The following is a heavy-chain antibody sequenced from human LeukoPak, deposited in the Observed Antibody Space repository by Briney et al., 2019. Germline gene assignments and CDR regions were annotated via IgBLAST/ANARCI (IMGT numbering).Heavy chain of an antibody. Sequence: GGSLRLSCAASGFTFSSYWMSWVRQAPGKGLEWVANIKQDGSEKYYVDSVKGRFTISRDNAKNSLYLQMNSLRAEDTAVYYCARDSSDGEGEIDYWGQGTLVTVSS. CDR1: GFTFSSYW. J-gene: IGHJ4*02. CDR3: ARDSSDGEGEIDY. D-gene: IGHD3-10*01. V-gene: IGHV3-7*01. CDR2: IKQDGSEK.